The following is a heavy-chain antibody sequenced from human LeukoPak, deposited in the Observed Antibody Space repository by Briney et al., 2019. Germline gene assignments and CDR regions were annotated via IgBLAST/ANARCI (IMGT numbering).Heavy chain of an antibody. V-gene: IGHV4-30-2*01. Sequence: PSETLSLTCTVSGGSISSGGYYWSWIRQPPGKGLEWIGYIYHSGSTYYNPSLKSRVTISVGRSKNQFSLKLSSVTAADTAVYYCARDGAYGDYKAGYYYGMDVWGQGTTVTVSS. D-gene: IGHD4-17*01. CDR2: IYHSGST. CDR3: ARDGAYGDYKAGYYYGMDV. CDR1: GGSISSGGYY. J-gene: IGHJ6*02.